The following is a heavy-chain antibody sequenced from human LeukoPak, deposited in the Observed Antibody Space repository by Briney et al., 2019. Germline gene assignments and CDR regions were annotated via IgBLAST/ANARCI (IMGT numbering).Heavy chain of an antibody. J-gene: IGHJ5*02. CDR3: ARYGSGSTWFDP. V-gene: IGHV4-30-4*01. D-gene: IGHD3-10*01. CDR2: INYSGST. Sequence: PSETLSLTCTVSGGSISSDNYQWSWIRQPPGKGLEWIGYINYSGSTYYSPSLKSRVTISVDTSKHQFFLKLSSVTAADTAVYYCARYGSGSTWFDPWGQGTLVTVSS. CDR1: GGSISSDNYQ.